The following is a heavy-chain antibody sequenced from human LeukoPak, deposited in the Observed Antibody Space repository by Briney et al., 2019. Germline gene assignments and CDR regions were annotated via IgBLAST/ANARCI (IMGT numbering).Heavy chain of an antibody. J-gene: IGHJ6*02. CDR1: GFTFSSYA. D-gene: IGHD3-3*01. CDR2: ISGSGGST. V-gene: IGHV3-23*01. CDR3: AKGMGITIFGVVISYYYYGMDV. Sequence: PGGSLRLSCAASGFTFSSYAMSLVRQAPGKGLEWVSAISGSGGSTYYADSVKGRFTISRDNSKNTLYLQMNSLRAEDTAVYYCAKGMGITIFGVVISYYYYGMDVWGQGTTVTVSS.